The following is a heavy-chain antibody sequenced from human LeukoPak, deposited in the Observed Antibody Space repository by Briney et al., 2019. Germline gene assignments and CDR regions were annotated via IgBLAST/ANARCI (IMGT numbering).Heavy chain of an antibody. V-gene: IGHV3-23*01. CDR2: ISGSGDST. Sequence: GGPLRLSCAASGFTFSIYAMSWVGQGPGKGLEGVSAISGSGDSTFYVDSVKGRFTISRDNSKITLYLQMDSLRAEDTAIYYCAKDTITMIRGVIRAFEYWGQGTLVTVAS. CDR1: GFTFSIYA. CDR3: AKDTITMIRGVIRAFEY. J-gene: IGHJ4*02. D-gene: IGHD3-10*01.